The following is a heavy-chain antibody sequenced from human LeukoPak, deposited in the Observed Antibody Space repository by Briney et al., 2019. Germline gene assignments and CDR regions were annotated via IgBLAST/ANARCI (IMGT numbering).Heavy chain of an antibody. CDR1: GFTFSDYY. Sequence: PGGSLRLSCAASGFTFSDYYMSWIRQAPGKGLEWVSYISSSGSTIYYADSVKGRFTISRDNAKNSLYLQISCLRAEDTAIYYCARRGLYDSSGYDYWGQGTLVTVSS. CDR2: ISSSGSTI. D-gene: IGHD3-22*01. V-gene: IGHV3-11*04. J-gene: IGHJ4*02. CDR3: ARRGLYDSSGYDY.